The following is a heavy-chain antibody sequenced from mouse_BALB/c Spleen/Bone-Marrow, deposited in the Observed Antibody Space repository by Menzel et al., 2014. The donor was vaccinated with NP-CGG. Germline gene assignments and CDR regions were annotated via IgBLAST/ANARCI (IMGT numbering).Heavy chain of an antibody. Sequence: VQLQQSGPGLVKPSQSLSLTCSVTGYPITSGYYWNWIRQFPGSKLEWMGYVTYDGSNNYNPSLKNRSSITRDTSKNQFFLKLNSVTTEDTATYYCARGSGTYFDVWGAGTTVTVSS. CDR1: GYPITSGYY. V-gene: IGHV3-6*02. J-gene: IGHJ1*01. CDR2: VTYDGSN. D-gene: IGHD4-1*01. CDR3: ARGSGTYFDV.